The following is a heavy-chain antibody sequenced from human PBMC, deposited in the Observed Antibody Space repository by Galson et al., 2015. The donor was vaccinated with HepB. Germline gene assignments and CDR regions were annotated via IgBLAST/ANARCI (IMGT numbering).Heavy chain of an antibody. D-gene: IGHD5-18*01. CDR3: ARIGYGYSFGSGLDY. Sequence: SLRLSCAASGFTFSSYAMSWVRQAPGKGLEWVSGITGSGRNTYYADSVQGRFSTSRDNSKTTLYLQMSSLRVEDTAMYHCARIGYGYSFGSGLDYWGQGTLVTVSS. CDR2: ITGSGRNT. CDR1: GFTFSSYA. V-gene: IGHV3-23*01. J-gene: IGHJ4*02.